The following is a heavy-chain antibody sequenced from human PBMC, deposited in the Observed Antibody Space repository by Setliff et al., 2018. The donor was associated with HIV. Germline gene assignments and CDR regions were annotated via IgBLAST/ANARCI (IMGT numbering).Heavy chain of an antibody. CDR2: FSVHNDNS. J-gene: IGHJ4*02. Sequence: ASVKVSCKASTNTFLNYGISWVRQAPGQGLEWMGWFSVHNDNSNYAQRFRDRVTMTTDIPTSTAYMELRGLRSDDTAVYYCARDVGYCTATSCQTGFDYWGQGTLVTVSS. V-gene: IGHV1-18*01. CDR3: ARDVGYCTATSCQTGFDY. CDR1: TNTFLNYG. D-gene: IGHD2-8*02.